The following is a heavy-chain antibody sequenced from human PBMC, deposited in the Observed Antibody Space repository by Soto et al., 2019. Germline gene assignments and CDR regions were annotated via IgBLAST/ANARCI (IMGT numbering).Heavy chain of an antibody. CDR1: EFTFDKYY. CDR3: ARGNWNYYYGFDV. D-gene: IGHD1-20*01. Sequence: PGGSLRLSCAASEFTFDKYYMTWVRQAPGNGPEWVANIKPDGSEQYYVDSVKGRFTISRDNANNSLYLQMNSLRAEDTAVYFCARGNWNYYYGFDVWGQGTTVTVSS. V-gene: IGHV3-7*01. J-gene: IGHJ6*02. CDR2: IKPDGSEQ.